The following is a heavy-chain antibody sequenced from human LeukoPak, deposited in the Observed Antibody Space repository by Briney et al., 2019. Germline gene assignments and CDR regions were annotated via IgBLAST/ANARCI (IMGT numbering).Heavy chain of an antibody. J-gene: IGHJ4*02. Sequence: PGGSLRLSCAVSGFTFSSYAMSWVRQAPGKGLERVLAIGSTTSSTYYADSVKGRFTISRDNSKNTLYLQMNSLRAEDTAVYYCAKGTGWYSSSWEFDYWGQGTLVTVSS. CDR1: GFTFSSYA. V-gene: IGHV3-23*05. CDR3: AKGTGWYSSSWEFDY. D-gene: IGHD6-13*01. CDR2: IGSTTSST.